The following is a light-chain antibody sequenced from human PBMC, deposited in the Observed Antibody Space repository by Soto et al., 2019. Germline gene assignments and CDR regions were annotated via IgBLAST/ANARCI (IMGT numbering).Light chain of an antibody. J-gene: IGKJ1*01. CDR3: QRYGWSRWT. Sequence: EIVLTQSPGTLSLSQGERATLSCRASQSVSSNYLAWYQHKPGPAPRLLIYAASSRATGIPDRFSGRGSGTGFTLTISRLEPEDLAVYYCQRYGWSRWTFGKGTNVEIK. V-gene: IGKV3-20*01. CDR1: QSVSSNY. CDR2: AAS.